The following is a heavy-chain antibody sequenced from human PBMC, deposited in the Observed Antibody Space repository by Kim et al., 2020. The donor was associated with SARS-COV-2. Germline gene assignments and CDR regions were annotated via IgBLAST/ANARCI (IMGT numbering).Heavy chain of an antibody. J-gene: IGHJ6*02. CDR3: AILKGVAV. V-gene: IGHV1-46*01. CDR1: GYTFTNYH. CDR2: INPSGGST. Sequence: ASVKVSCKASGYTFTNYHIHWVRQAPGHGLEWMGTINPSGGSTSYAQNFRGRLTMTGDTSTSTVSMEVTSLTSEDTAVYYCAILKGVAVWGLGTTVSVSS.